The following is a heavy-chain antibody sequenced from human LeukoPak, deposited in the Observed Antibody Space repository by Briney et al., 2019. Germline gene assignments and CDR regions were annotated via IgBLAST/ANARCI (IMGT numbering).Heavy chain of an antibody. CDR2: ISSSSSYI. Sequence: GRSLRLSCAASGFTFSSYSMNWVRQAPGKGLEWVSSISSSSSYIYYADSVKGRFTISRDNAKNSLYLQMNSLRAEDTAVYYCARGRVDAFDIWGQGTMVTVSS. V-gene: IGHV3-21*01. CDR1: GFTFSSYS. J-gene: IGHJ3*02. CDR3: ARGRVDAFDI.